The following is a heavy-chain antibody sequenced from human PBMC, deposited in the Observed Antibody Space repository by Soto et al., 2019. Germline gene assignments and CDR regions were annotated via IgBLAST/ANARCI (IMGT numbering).Heavy chain of an antibody. V-gene: IGHV3-7*01. CDR3: ARGSSEWLCLDYYSYYMDL. J-gene: IGHJ6*03. D-gene: IGHD6-19*01. Sequence: GGSLRLSCAASGFTFSSYWMSWVRQAPGKGLEWVANIKQDGSEKYYVDSVKGRFTISRDNAKHSLYLQMNSLRAEDTAVYYCARGSSEWLCLDYYSYYMDLWGKGTTVTVSS. CDR2: IKQDGSEK. CDR1: GFTFSSYW.